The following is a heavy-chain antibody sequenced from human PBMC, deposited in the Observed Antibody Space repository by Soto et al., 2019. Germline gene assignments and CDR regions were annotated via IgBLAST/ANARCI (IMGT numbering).Heavy chain of an antibody. CDR3: ARGTMMEYYFDC. CDR1: GGSISSYY. D-gene: IGHD3-22*01. V-gene: IGHV4-59*01. J-gene: IGHJ4*02. CDR2: IYYSGST. Sequence: SETLSLTCTVSGGSISSYYWSWIRQPPGKGLEWIGYIYYSGSTNYNPSLKSRVTISVDTSKNQFSLKLSSVTAADTAVYYCARGTMMEYYFDCWGQGTLVTVSS.